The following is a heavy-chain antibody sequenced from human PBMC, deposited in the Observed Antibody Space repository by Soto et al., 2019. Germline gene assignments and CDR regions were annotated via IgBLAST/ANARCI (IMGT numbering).Heavy chain of an antibody. CDR1: GGSISSGGYS. CDR2: IYHSGST. D-gene: IGHD3-22*01. CDR3: ARAETYDSSGYYNNWFDP. V-gene: IGHV4-30-2*01. J-gene: IGHJ5*02. Sequence: SETLSLTCAVSGGSISSGGYSWSWIRQPPGKGLEWIGYIYHSGSTYYNPSLKSRVTISVDRSKNQFSLKLSSVTAADTAVYYCARAETYDSSGYYNNWFDPWGHGTLVTVSS.